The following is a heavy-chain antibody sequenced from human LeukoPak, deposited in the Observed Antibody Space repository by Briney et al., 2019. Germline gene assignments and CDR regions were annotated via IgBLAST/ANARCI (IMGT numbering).Heavy chain of an antibody. V-gene: IGHV1-2*02. CDR2: INPNSGGT. Sequence: ASVKVSCKASGYTFTGYYMHWVRQAPGQGLEWMGWINPNSGGTNYAQKFQGRVTMTRDTSISTAYMELSRLRSDDTAVYYCARVARNLYSSSWYPFGYWGQGTLVTVPS. D-gene: IGHD6-13*01. J-gene: IGHJ4*02. CDR1: GYTFTGYY. CDR3: ARVARNLYSSSWYPFGY.